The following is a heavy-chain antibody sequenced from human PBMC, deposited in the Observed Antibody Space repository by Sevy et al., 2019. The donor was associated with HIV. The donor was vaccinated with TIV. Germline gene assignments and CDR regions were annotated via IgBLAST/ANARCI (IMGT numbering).Heavy chain of an antibody. CDR1: GFTFSNYW. V-gene: IGHV3-7*03. CDR3: ARDCSSASCLWGMDV. Sequence: GGSLRLSCAGSGFTFSNYWMSWVRQAPGKGLEWVANIKRNGSEKYYVASVKGRFTISRDNAKTSLYLQMNRLRVEDTAVYYCARDCSSASCLWGMDVWGQGTMVTVSS. CDR2: IKRNGSEK. J-gene: IGHJ6*02. D-gene: IGHD2-2*01.